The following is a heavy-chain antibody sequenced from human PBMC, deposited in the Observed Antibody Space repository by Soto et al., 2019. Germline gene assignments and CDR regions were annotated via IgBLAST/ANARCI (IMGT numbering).Heavy chain of an antibody. J-gene: IGHJ1*01. CDR1: GFTFSGYG. CDR2: ISYDGSSK. D-gene: IGHD3-16*01. V-gene: IGHV3-30*03. CDR3: ARAGVWESYDPIAEYFQH. Sequence: VPLVESGGGVVQPGRSLRLSCAASGFTFSGYGMHWVRQAPGKGLEWVAVISYDGSSKYYADSVKGRFTISRDNSKNTLYLQVNSLRPEDTAVYYCARAGVWESYDPIAEYFQHWGQGTLVTVSS.